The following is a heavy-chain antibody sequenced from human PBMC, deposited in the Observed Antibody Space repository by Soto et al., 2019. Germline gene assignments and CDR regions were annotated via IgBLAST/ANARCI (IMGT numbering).Heavy chain of an antibody. CDR2: ISSSSSYL. V-gene: IGHV3-21*01. J-gene: IGHJ6*02. CDR3: TSCWLRNYGLAG. D-gene: IGHD6-19*01. CDR1: GFTFSSNV. Sequence: EVQLVESGGGLVQPGGSLRLSCAASGFTFSSNVMNWVRQAPVKGLEWVSSISSSSSYLYYADSVKSRFTISRDNAKSSLYLQMNSLRGEDTSVYYCTSCWLRNYGLAGWVQGTTVTVSS.